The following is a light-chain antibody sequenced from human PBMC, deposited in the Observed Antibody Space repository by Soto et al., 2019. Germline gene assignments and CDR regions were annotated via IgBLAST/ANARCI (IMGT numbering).Light chain of an antibody. V-gene: IGLV4-69*01. CDR3: QTWDTGARVV. Sequence: QAVVTQSPSASASLGASVKLTCTLSSGHSSYAIAWHQQQPEKGPRYLMKLSSDGSHSKGDGIPDPFSGSSSGAERYLTISSLQSEDEADYYCQTWDTGARVVFGGGTQLTVL. CDR1: SGHSSYA. J-gene: IGLJ2*01. CDR2: LSSDGSH.